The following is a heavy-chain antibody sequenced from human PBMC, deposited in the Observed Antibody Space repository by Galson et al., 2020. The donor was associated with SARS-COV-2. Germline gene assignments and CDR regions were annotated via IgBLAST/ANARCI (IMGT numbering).Heavy chain of an antibody. CDR3: AKDAPSDYGDYGPFDY. Sequence: GGSLRLSCAASGFTFSSYGMHWVRQAPGKGLEWVAVISYDGSNKYYADSVKGRFTISRDNSKNTLYLQMNSLRAEDTVVYYCAKDAPSDYGDYGPFDYWGQGTLVTVSS. J-gene: IGHJ4*02. V-gene: IGHV3-30*18. CDR1: GFTFSSYG. CDR2: ISYDGSNK. D-gene: IGHD4-17*01.